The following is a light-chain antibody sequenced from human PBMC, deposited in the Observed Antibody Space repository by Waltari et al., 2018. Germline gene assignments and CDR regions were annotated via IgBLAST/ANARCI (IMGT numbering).Light chain of an antibody. Sequence: QSVLPQPPSASGTPGETVTMSCSGGDSNIGKNTVTWYQQLPGTAPTLLIYGTNQRPSGVPDRFSGSKSGTSASLAINGLQSGDEADYYCASWDNKLNCPVFGGGAKLVVL. J-gene: IGLJ2*01. CDR3: ASWDNKLNCPV. CDR1: DSNIGKNT. V-gene: IGLV1-44*01. CDR2: GTN.